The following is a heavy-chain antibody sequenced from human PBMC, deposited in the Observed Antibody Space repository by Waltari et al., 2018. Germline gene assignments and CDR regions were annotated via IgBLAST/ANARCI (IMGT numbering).Heavy chain of an antibody. CDR1: GGSFSGYY. J-gene: IGHJ4*02. CDR3: ARVGDCYNGGDFDY. V-gene: IGHV4-34*01. D-gene: IGHD2-21*01. Sequence: QVQLQQWGAGLLKPSETLSLTCAVYGGSFSGYYWSWIRQPPGKGLEWIGEIDHSGSTNYNPSLKSRVTISVDTSKHQFSLKLSSVTAADTAVYYCARVGDCYNGGDFDYWGQGTLVTVSS. CDR2: IDHSGST.